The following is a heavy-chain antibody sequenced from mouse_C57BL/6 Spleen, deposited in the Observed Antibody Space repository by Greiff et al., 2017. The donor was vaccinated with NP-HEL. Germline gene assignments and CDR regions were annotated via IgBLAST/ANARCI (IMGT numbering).Heavy chain of an antibody. CDR2: ISSGSSTI. V-gene: IGHV5-17*01. Sequence: EVKLVESGGGLVKPGGSLKLSCAASGFTFSDYGMHWVRQAPEKGLEWVAYISSGSSTIYYADTVKGRFTISRDNAKNTLFLQMTSLRSEDTAMYYCATGGSGYAMDYWGQGTSVTVSS. CDR1: GFTFSDYG. J-gene: IGHJ4*01. CDR3: ATGGSGYAMDY. D-gene: IGHD3-1*01.